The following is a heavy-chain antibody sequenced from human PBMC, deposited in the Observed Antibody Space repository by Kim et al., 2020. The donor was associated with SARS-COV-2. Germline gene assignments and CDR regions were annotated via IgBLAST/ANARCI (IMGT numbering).Heavy chain of an antibody. CDR2: ISWNSGSI. CDR1: GFTFDDYA. J-gene: IGHJ6*02. CDR3: AKDQGGGVSPGIHRYSSSSGNYYYGMDV. Sequence: GGSLRLSCAASGFTFDDYAMHWVRQAPGKGLEWVSGISWNSGSIGYADSVKGRFTISRDNAKNSLYLQMNSLRAEDTALYYCAKDQGGGVSPGIHRYSSSSGNYYYGMDVWGQGTTVTVSS. D-gene: IGHD6-6*01. V-gene: IGHV3-9*01.